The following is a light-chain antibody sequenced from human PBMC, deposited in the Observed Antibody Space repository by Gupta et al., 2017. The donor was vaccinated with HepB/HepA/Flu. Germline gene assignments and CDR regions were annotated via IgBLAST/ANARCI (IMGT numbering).Light chain of an antibody. J-gene: IGLJ2*01. CDR1: NSDIGVYNY. Sequence: QSALTQPASVAGSPGQSVIISCTGSNSDIGVYNYVSWYQQHPGKVPRLIIFDVISRPSGVSNRFSGSKSGNTASLTISGLQAEDEATYFCSSYTTSDTFVFGGGTKVTVL. V-gene: IGLV2-14*01. CDR2: DVI. CDR3: SSYTTSDTFV.